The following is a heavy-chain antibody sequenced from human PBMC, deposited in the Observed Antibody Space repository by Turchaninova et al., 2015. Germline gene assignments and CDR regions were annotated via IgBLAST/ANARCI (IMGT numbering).Heavy chain of an antibody. CDR1: GGSISSSSYY. V-gene: IGHV4-39*01. CDR2: IYYSGST. J-gene: IGHJ5*02. CDR3: GRRDTGSYNGFDP. D-gene: IGHD6-6*01. Sequence: QLQLQEWGPGLVKPSETLSLTCTVSGGSISSSSYYWDWIGQPPGKGLEWIGNIYYSGSTYYNPSLKSRVTISVDTSKNQFSLKLSSVIAADTAVYYCGRRDTGSYNGFDPWGQGTLVTVSS.